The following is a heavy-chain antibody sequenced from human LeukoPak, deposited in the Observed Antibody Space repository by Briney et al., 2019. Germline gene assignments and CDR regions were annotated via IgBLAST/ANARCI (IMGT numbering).Heavy chain of an antibody. D-gene: IGHD1-20*01. CDR2: VYTTGST. CDR1: GGSISNYY. CDR3: ARGHLTGRGYFDY. J-gene: IGHJ4*02. V-gene: IGHV4-4*07. Sequence: PSETLSLTCTVSGGSISNYYWNWIRQPAGKALEWIGRVYTTGSTNYNPSLKSRVTMSVGTSKNQFSLKLSSVTAADTAVYYCARGHLTGRGYFDYWGQGTLVTVSS.